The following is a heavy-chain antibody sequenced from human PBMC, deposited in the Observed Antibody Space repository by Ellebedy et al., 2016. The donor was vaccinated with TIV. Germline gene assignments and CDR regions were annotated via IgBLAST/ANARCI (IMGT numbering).Heavy chain of an antibody. D-gene: IGHD6-6*01. CDR2: ISYSGNT. CDR1: GGSISSSSYY. J-gene: IGHJ4*02. CDR3: ARGPVEYSSSSGVY. V-gene: IGHV4-39*01. Sequence: MPSETLSLTCTVSGGSISSSSYYWGWIRQPPGKGLEWIGSISYSGNTYYNPSLKSRVTISIDTSKNQFSLKLSSVTAADTAVYYCARGPVEYSSSSGVYWGQGTLVTVSS.